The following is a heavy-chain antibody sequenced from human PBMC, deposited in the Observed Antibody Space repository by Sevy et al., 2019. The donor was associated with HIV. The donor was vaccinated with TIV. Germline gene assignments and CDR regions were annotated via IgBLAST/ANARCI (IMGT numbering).Heavy chain of an antibody. D-gene: IGHD3-16*01. CDR3: ARDRDRGWFDP. J-gene: IGHJ5*02. CDR1: GGTFSGYA. CDR2: IIAISGTT. V-gene: IGHV1-69*13. Sequence: ASVKVSCKTSGGTFSGYAISWVRQAPGQGLEWMGGIIAISGTTNYVQKFQGRVTITADVSTRTVYMELRSLKTEDTAIYHCARDRDRGWFDPWGQGTQVTVSS.